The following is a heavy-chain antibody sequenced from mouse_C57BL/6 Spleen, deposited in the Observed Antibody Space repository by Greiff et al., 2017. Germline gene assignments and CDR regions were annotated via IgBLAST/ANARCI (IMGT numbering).Heavy chain of an antibody. Sequence: EVMLVESGGGLVKPGGSLKLSCAASGFTFSDYGMHWVRQAPEKGLEWVAYISSGSSTIYYADTVKGRFTISRDNAKNTLFLQMTSLRSEDTAIYYGARLGGLGAWFAYWGQGTLVTVSA. CDR2: ISSGSSTI. V-gene: IGHV5-17*01. CDR1: GFTFSDYG. D-gene: IGHD3-3*01. CDR3: ARLGGLGAWFAY. J-gene: IGHJ3*01.